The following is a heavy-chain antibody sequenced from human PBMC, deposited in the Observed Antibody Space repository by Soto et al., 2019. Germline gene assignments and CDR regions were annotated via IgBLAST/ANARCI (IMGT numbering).Heavy chain of an antibody. Sequence: QVQLVQSGAEVKKPGSSVKVSCKASGGTFSSYAISWVRQAPGQGLEWMGGIIPIFGTANYAQKFQGRVMITADESTSTAYMELSSLRSEDTSAYYCARVTARYGGYSPFAYWCQGTLVTVSS. CDR3: ARVTARYGGYSPFAY. CDR1: GGTFSSYA. V-gene: IGHV1-69*01. J-gene: IGHJ4*02. CDR2: IIPIFGTA. D-gene: IGHD5-12*01.